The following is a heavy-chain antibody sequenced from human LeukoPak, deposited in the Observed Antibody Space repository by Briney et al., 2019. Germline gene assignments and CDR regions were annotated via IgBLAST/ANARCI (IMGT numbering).Heavy chain of an antibody. Sequence: GESLKISCKGSGYSFTTYWIGWVRQMPGKGLGWMGIIYPGDSDTRYSPSFQGQVTISADKSINTAYLQWSSLKASDTAMYYCARAHLVPGKNWFDPWGQGTLVTVSS. J-gene: IGHJ5*02. V-gene: IGHV5-51*01. CDR2: IYPGDSDT. D-gene: IGHD3-10*01. CDR3: ARAHLVPGKNWFDP. CDR1: GYSFTTYW.